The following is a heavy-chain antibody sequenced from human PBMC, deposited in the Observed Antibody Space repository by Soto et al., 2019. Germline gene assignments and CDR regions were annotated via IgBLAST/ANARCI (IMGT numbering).Heavy chain of an antibody. CDR1: GCTFTGYY. J-gene: IGHJ6*04. CDR3: ARDFNVVGYAFWSGHHGMDV. V-gene: IGHV1-2*02. D-gene: IGHD3-3*01. Sequence: ASLKVSCKASGCTFTGYYMHWVRQAPVQGLEWMGWINPNSGGTNYAQKFQGRVTMTRDTSLSTAYMELSRLRSDDTAVYYCARDFNVVGYAFWSGHHGMDVWG. CDR2: INPNSGGT.